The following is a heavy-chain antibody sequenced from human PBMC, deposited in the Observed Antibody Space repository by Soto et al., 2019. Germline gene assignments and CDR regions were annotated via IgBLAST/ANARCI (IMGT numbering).Heavy chain of an antibody. V-gene: IGHV1-46*03. J-gene: IGHJ4*02. CDR3: AREQQLVLSPHFDY. Sequence: ASVKVSCKASGYTFTRSGISWVRQAPGQGLEWMGIINPSGGSTSYAQKFQGRVTMTRDTSTSTVYMELSSLRSEDTAVYYCAREQQLVLSPHFDYWGQGTLVTVSS. CDR1: GYTFTRSG. CDR2: INPSGGST. D-gene: IGHD6-13*01.